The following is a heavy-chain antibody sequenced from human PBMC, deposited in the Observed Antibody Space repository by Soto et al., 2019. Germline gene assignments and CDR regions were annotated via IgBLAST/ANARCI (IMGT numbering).Heavy chain of an antibody. CDR3: ARDSGWAYSLDY. J-gene: IGHJ4*02. CDR1: GGSISRYY. Sequence: PSETLSLTCTVSGGSISRYYWTWIRQAPGKRLECIGYIHYSGSTTYNPSLKSRVTMSVDTSKNQFSLRLTSVTRADTAVYYCARDSGWAYSLDYWGQGALVTVSS. D-gene: IGHD6-19*01. V-gene: IGHV4-59*01. CDR2: IHYSGST.